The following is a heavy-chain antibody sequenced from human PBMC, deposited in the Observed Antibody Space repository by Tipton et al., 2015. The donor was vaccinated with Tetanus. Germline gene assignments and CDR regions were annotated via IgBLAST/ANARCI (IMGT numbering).Heavy chain of an antibody. CDR1: GGSISSGGYY. D-gene: IGHD3-10*01. J-gene: IGHJ5*02. Sequence: TLSLTCTVSGGSISSGGYYWSWIRQHPGKGLEWIGYIYYSGSTNYNPSLKSRVTISVDTSKNQFSLKLSSVTAADTAVYYCARGIMVRGVSRFDPWGQGTLVTVSS. CDR3: ARGIMVRGVSRFDP. V-gene: IGHV4-61*08. CDR2: IYYSGST.